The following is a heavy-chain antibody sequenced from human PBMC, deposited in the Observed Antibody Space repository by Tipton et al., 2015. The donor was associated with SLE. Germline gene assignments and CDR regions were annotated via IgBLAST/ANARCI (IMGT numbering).Heavy chain of an antibody. CDR2: IYYSGST. J-gene: IGHJ1*01. D-gene: IGHD6-19*01. CDR1: GGSISSSSYY. V-gene: IGHV4-39*07. CDR3: ASRPRGIAVAGTNPYFQH. Sequence: LRLSCTVSGGSISSSSYYWGWIRQPPGKGLEWIGSIYYSGSTYYNPSLKSRVTISVDTSKNQFSLKLSSVTAADTAVYYCASRPRGIAVAGTNPYFQHWGQGTPVTVSS.